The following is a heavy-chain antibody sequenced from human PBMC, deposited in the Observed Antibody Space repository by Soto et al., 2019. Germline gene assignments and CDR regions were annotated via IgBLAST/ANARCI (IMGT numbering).Heavy chain of an antibody. CDR1: GFSFSDYS. V-gene: IGHV3-73*02. CDR3: TGSYFGMDV. Sequence: EVQLVESGGGLVQPGGSLKLSCAASGFSFSDYSIHWVRQASGKGLEWVGRIRGKTNYYATAYAASVKGRFIISRDDSNNTAYLQMKSLRTDDTAVYYCTGSYFGMDVWGQGTTVTVSS. CDR2: IRGKTNYYAT. J-gene: IGHJ6*02.